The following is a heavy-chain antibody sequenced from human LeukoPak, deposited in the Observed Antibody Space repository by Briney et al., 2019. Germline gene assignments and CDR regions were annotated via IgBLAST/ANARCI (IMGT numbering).Heavy chain of an antibody. D-gene: IGHD3-22*01. Sequence: SETLSLTCTVCGDSISSYYWSWVRQPPGKGLEGVGYIYYSGRTNYNPSLKSRVTISVDNSKNQFSLKLSSVTAADTAVYYCARTDSYYDSSGYWHYYFDYWGQGTLVTVSS. CDR1: GDSISSYY. J-gene: IGHJ4*02. V-gene: IGHV4-59*01. CDR3: ARTDSYYDSSGYWHYYFDY. CDR2: IYYSGRT.